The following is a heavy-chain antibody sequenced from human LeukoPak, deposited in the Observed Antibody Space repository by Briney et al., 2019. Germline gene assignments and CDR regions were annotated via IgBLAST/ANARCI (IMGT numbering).Heavy chain of an antibody. V-gene: IGHV1-18*01. Sequence: ASVKVSCKASGYTFTSYDITWVRQAPGQGLEWMGWINPYNGNTNYAQKVQGRVTMTTDTSTSTAYMELSSLRSEDTAVYYCAKTLRYSSGSYYYYYGMDVWGQGTTVTVSS. CDR3: AKTLRYSSGSYYYYYGMDV. CDR2: INPYNGNT. D-gene: IGHD6-19*01. J-gene: IGHJ6*02. CDR1: GYTFTSYD.